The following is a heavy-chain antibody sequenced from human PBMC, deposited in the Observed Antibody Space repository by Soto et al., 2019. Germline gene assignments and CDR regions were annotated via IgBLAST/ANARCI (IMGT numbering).Heavy chain of an antibody. J-gene: IGHJ4*02. Sequence: QVQLVQSGAEVKKPGASVKVSCKASGYTFTSYYMHWVRQAPGQGLEWMGIINPSGGSTSYAQKFQGRVTMTRDTSTSTVYMELSSLRSEDTAVYYCATALPYYDILTDPFDYWGQGTLVTVSS. V-gene: IGHV1-46*01. D-gene: IGHD3-9*01. CDR2: INPSGGST. CDR3: ATALPYYDILTDPFDY. CDR1: GYTFTSYY.